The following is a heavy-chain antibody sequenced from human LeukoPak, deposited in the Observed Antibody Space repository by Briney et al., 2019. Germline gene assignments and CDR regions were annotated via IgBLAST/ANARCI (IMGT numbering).Heavy chain of an antibody. CDR3: ARAWGGRGRSWGALDF. Sequence: GGSLRLSCAASGFNFNNYDFHWVRQVAGERLEWVAGIGTVADTFYPDSVMGRFTISRENAKNSLYLQMNSLRAGDTAVYYCARAWGGRGRSWGALDFWGQGILVTVSS. CDR2: IGTVADT. D-gene: IGHD3-16*01. V-gene: IGHV3-13*01. J-gene: IGHJ4*02. CDR1: GFNFNNYD.